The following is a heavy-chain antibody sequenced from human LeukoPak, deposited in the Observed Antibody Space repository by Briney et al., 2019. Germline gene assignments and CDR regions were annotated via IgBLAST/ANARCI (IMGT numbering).Heavy chain of an antibody. CDR1: GGTFSSYA. V-gene: IGHV1-69*13. CDR2: IIPIFGTA. CDR3: ASSGAYYGSGSYQNWFDP. J-gene: IGHJ5*02. Sequence: SVKVSCTASGGTFSSYANSWGRQTPGQGLEWMGGIIPIFGTANYAQKFQGRVTITADESTSTAYMELSSLRSEDTAVYYCASSGAYYGSGSYQNWFDPWGQGTLVTVSS. D-gene: IGHD3-10*01.